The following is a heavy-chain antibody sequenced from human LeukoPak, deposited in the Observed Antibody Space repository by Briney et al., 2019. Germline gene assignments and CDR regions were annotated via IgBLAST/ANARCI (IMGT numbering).Heavy chain of an antibody. J-gene: IGHJ6*02. CDR3: ARGGAAAGPYYYYGMDV. CDR1: GGSISSYY. Sequence: PSETLSLTCTVSGGSISSYYWSWIRQPPGKGLEWIGYIYYSGSTNYNPSLKSRVTISVDTSKNQFSLKLSSVTAADTAVYYCARGGAAAGPYYYYGMDVWGQGTTVTVSS. V-gene: IGHV4-59*01. D-gene: IGHD6-13*01. CDR2: IYYSGST.